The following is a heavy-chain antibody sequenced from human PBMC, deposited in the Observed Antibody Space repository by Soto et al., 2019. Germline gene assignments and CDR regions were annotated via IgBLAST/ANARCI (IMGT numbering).Heavy chain of an antibody. Sequence: EVQLVESGGGLVQPGGSLRISFAASGFTVSSNYMSCVRQAPGKRLEWGSVLYSGGSTYYADSVKGRFPISRDNSKNTLYLQMNSLRAEDTAVYYCARGGGSDAFDIWGQVTMVTVSS. V-gene: IGHV3-66*01. D-gene: IGHD3-10*01. CDR2: LYSGGST. CDR1: GFTVSSNY. J-gene: IGHJ3*02. CDR3: ARGGGSDAFDI.